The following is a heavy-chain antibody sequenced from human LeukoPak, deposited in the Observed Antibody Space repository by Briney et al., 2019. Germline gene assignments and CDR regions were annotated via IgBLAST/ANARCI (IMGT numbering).Heavy chain of an antibody. CDR3: ASWGAGGNS. J-gene: IGHJ4*02. CDR2: INPDGSGK. D-gene: IGHD3-16*01. Sequence: GGSLRLSCEASGFTLSTYWVNWVRQVPGKGLDWVANINPDGSGKMYVDSVKGRFTIARDNADNSLSLQMNSLRAEDTAVYYCASWGAGGNSWGQGTLVTVPS. CDR1: GFTLSTYW. V-gene: IGHV3-7*01.